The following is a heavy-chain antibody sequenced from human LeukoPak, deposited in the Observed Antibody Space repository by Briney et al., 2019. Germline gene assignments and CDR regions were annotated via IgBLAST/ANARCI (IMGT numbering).Heavy chain of an antibody. CDR1: GYTFTSYG. V-gene: IGHV1-18*01. CDR2: ISAYNGNT. J-gene: IGHJ4*02. D-gene: IGHD6-19*01. Sequence: GASGKLSCTASGYTFTSYGINWGRQAPGQGLEWMGWISAYNGNTKHAQKLQGRVAMTTDTSTSTAYMELRSLRSDDTAVYYCARAGITSGWVQNMNYWGQGTLVTVSS. CDR3: ARAGITSGWVQNMNY.